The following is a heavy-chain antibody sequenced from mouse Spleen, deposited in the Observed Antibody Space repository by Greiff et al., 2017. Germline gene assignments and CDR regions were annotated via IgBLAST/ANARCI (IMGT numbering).Heavy chain of an antibody. CDR1: GFTFSSYG. Sequence: DVMLVESGGDLVKPGGSLKLSCAASGFTFSSYGMSWVRQTPDKRLEWVATISSGGSYTYYPDSVKGRFTISRDNAKNTLYLQMSSLKSEDTAMYYCARHKGNPAWFAYWGQGTLVTVSA. D-gene: IGHD2-1*01. CDR3: ARHKGNPAWFAY. J-gene: IGHJ3*01. V-gene: IGHV5-6*02. CDR2: ISSGGSYT.